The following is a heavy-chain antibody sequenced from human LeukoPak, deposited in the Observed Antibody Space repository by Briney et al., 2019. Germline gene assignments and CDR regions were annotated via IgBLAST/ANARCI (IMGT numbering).Heavy chain of an antibody. Sequence: PSETLSLTCAVYGGSFSGYYWSWIRQPPGKGLEWIGEINHTGSTNYNPSLKSRVTMSVDTSKNQFSLKLSSVTAADTAVYYCARHGDGYNYYIDYRGQGTLVTVSS. J-gene: IGHJ4*02. CDR1: GGSFSGYY. CDR2: INHTGST. CDR3: ARHGDGYNYYIDY. D-gene: IGHD5-24*01. V-gene: IGHV4-34*01.